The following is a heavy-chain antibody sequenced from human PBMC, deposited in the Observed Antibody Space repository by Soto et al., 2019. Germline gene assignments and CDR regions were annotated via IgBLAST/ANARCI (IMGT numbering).Heavy chain of an antibody. CDR1: GYSFTSYW. J-gene: IGHJ6*02. Sequence: PGESLKISCKGSGYSFTSYWISWVRQMPGKGLEWMGRIDPSDSYTNYSPSFQGHVTIAADKSISTAYLQWSSLKASDTAMYYCARLDILTGYYSLHYYGTDVWGQGTTVTVSS. V-gene: IGHV5-10-1*01. D-gene: IGHD3-9*01. CDR2: IDPSDSYT. CDR3: ARLDILTGYYSLHYYGTDV.